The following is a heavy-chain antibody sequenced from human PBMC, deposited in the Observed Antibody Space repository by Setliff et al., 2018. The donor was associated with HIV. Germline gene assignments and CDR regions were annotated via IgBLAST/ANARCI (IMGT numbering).Heavy chain of an antibody. Sequence: SETLSLTCAVYGGSFSGYYWSWIRQPPGKGLEWIGEVTHSGRTNYNPSLESRVTTSVDTSKKQFSLKLTSVTAADTAVYYCASAGSGTRAPPRYWGQGTLVTVSS. CDR2: VTHSGRT. V-gene: IGHV4-34*01. CDR3: ASAGSGTRAPPRY. D-gene: IGHD1-1*01. J-gene: IGHJ4*02. CDR1: GGSFSGYY.